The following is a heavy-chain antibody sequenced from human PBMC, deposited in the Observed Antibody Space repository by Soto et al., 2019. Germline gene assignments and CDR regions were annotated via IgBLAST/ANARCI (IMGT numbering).Heavy chain of an antibody. V-gene: IGHV1-2*04. CDR1: GYTFTGYY. CDR2: INPNSGGT. Sequence: ASVKVSCKASGYTFTGYYMHWVRQAPGQGLEWMGWINPNSGGTNYAQKFQGWVTMTRDTSISTAYMELSRLRSDDTAVYYCARAYTPDSSGWYRYYYYGMDVWGQGTTVTVSS. J-gene: IGHJ6*02. CDR3: ARAYTPDSSGWYRYYYYGMDV. D-gene: IGHD6-19*01.